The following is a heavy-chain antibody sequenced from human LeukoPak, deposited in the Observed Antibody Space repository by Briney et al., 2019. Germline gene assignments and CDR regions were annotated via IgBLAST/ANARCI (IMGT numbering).Heavy chain of an antibody. CDR2: INPNSGGT. V-gene: IGHV1-2*02. D-gene: IGHD3-10*01. Sequence: ASVKVSCKASGYTFTGYYMHWVRQAPGQGLEWMGWINPNSGGTNYAQKFQGRVTMTRDTSISTAYMELSRLRSDDTAVYYCARDHVRGGNLRFDPWGQGTLVTVSS. CDR1: GYTFTGYY. CDR3: ARDHVRGGNLRFDP. J-gene: IGHJ5*02.